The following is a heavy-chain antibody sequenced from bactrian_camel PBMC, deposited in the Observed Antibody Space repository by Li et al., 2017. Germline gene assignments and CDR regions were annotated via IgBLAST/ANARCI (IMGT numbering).Heavy chain of an antibody. CDR3: AASATWDRCLPGWRLIDYAY. J-gene: IGHJ4*01. V-gene: IGHV3S42*01. Sequence: DVQLVESGGGSVQAGGSLRLSCVASGYTYSTHCMGWFRQAPGKERERIVASWVNGGPTRYSDSVKGRFTISLDNGKNTLYLQMNSLKAEDTAMYFCAASATWDRCLPGWRLIDYAYWGQGTQVTVS. CDR2: SWVNGGPT. CDR1: GYTYSTHC. D-gene: IGHD4*01.